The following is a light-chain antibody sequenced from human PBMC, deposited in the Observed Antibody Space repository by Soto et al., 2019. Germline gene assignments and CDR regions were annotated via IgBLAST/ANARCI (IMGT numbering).Light chain of an antibody. CDR2: EVT. V-gene: IGLV2-14*01. Sequence: QSALTQPASVSGSPGQSITISCTGSTSDVATYRYVSWYQQYPGKAPKLLISEVTHRPSGISDRFSGSKSGHTASLTISGLQADDEADYYCSSYTNTMTLIVFGTGTKVTVL. CDR3: SSYTNTMTLIV. CDR1: TSDVATYRY. J-gene: IGLJ1*01.